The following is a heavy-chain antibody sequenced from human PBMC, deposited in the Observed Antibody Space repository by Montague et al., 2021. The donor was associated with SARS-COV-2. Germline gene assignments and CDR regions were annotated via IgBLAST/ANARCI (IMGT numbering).Heavy chain of an antibody. CDR2: INHSGST. CDR3: ARSKPFSSFYYYYGMDV. V-gene: IGHV4-34*01. J-gene: IGHJ6*02. D-gene: IGHD2-2*01. CDR1: GGSFSSYY. Sequence: SETLSLTCAVSGGSFSSYYWSWIRQPPGKGLEWIGYINHSGSTNYNPSLKSRVTISVDTSKNQFSLKLISVTAADTAVYYCARSKPFSSFYYYYGMDVWGQGTTVTVSS.